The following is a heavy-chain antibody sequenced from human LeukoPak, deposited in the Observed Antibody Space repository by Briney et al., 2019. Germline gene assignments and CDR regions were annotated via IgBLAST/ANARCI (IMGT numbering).Heavy chain of an antibody. J-gene: IGHJ5*02. CDR3: AKDLGEVDSSGYPDP. CDR1: GGSISNDHW. D-gene: IGHD3-22*01. Sequence: PSETLSLTCAVSGGSISNDHWWTWVRQPPGKGLEWIGEIFHSGSTNYNPSLKSRVTMSVDKSNNQFSLKLTSVTAADTAVYYCAKDLGEVDSSGYPDPWSQGTLVTVSS. CDR2: IFHSGST. V-gene: IGHV4-4*02.